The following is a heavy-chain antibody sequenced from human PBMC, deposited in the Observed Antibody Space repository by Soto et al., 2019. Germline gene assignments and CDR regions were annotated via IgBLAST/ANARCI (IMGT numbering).Heavy chain of an antibody. V-gene: IGHV4-39*01. CDR1: GGSISSSSYY. CDR2: IYYSGST. CDR3: ARRDIVVVRAGPELGFDP. J-gene: IGHJ5*02. D-gene: IGHD2-2*01. Sequence: SETLSLTCTVSGGSISSSSYYWGWIRQPPGKGLEWIGSIYYSGSTYYNPSLKSRVTISVDTSKNQFSLKLSSVTAADTAVYYCARRDIVVVRAGPELGFDPWGQGTLVTVSS.